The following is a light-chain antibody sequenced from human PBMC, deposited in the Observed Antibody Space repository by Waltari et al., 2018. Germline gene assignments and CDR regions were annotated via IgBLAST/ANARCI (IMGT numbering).Light chain of an antibody. J-gene: IGLJ3*02. CDR2: QDT. Sequence: SYELTQPPSVSVSPGQTASITCSGDILGTKYASWYHQKPGQSPLLVMYQDTKRPSEIPERFSGSKSANAATLTITGTQAMDEADYYCQALGTGAWVFGGGTKLTVL. CDR1: ILGTKY. V-gene: IGLV3-1*01. CDR3: QALGTGAWV.